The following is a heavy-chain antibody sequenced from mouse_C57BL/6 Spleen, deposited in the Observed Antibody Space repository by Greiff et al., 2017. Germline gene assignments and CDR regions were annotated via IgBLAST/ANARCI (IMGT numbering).Heavy chain of an antibody. CDR3: ARRCGNWYFDV. CDR2: ISDGGSYT. CDR1: GFTFSSYA. Sequence: EVMLVESGGGLVKPGGSLKLSCAASGFTFSSYAMSWVRQTPEKRLEWVATISDGGSYTYYPDNVKGRFTISRDNAKNNLYLQMSHLKSEDTAMYYCARRCGNWYFDVWGTGTTVTVSS. V-gene: IGHV5-4*03. D-gene: IGHD1-1*02. J-gene: IGHJ1*03.